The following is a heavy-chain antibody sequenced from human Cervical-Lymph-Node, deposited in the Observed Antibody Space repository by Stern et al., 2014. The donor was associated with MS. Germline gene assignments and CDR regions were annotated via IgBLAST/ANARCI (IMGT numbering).Heavy chain of an antibody. CDR3: ARGMDEYVWGNYRIDY. CDR1: GYTFNTYA. CDR2: LSAFKCNT. Sequence: QMQLVQSGPEVKKPGASVKVSCKASGYTFNTYAITWVRPAPGQGLEWVAWLSAFKCNTSYAQNLQGRVTLTRDTSTNTAYMELRSLRSDDTAVYYCARGMDEYVWGNYRIDYWGQGTLVTVSS. V-gene: IGHV1-18*01. J-gene: IGHJ4*02. D-gene: IGHD3-16*02.